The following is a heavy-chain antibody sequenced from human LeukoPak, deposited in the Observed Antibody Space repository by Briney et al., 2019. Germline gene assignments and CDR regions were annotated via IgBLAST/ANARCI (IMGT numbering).Heavy chain of an antibody. CDR2: MNPNSGNT. J-gene: IGHJ4*02. Sequence: ASVKVSCKASGYTFTSYDINWVRQATGQGLEWMGWMNPNSGNTGYAQKFQGRVTMTRNTSISTAYMELGSLRSEGTAVYYRARGHSSGWYVFDYWGQGTLVTVSS. CDR3: ARGHSSGWYVFDY. CDR1: GYTFTSYD. D-gene: IGHD6-19*01. V-gene: IGHV1-8*01.